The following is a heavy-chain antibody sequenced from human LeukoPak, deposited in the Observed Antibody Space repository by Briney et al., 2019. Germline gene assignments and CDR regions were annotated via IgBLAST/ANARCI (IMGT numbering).Heavy chain of an antibody. CDR1: GFTFSSYA. Sequence: GGSLRLSCAASGFTFSSYAMHWVRQAPGKGLEWVAVISYDGSNKYYADSVKGRFTISRDNSKNTLYLQMNSLRAEDTAVYYCAREIWAVAGQLPRPDYWGQGTLVTVSS. D-gene: IGHD6-19*01. J-gene: IGHJ4*02. CDR3: AREIWAVAGQLPRPDY. CDR2: ISYDGSNK. V-gene: IGHV3-30-3*01.